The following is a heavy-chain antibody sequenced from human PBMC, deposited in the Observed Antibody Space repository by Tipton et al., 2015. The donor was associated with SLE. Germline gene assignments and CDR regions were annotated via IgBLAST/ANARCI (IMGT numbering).Heavy chain of an antibody. J-gene: IGHJ6*03. CDR3: ARDWCSSTSCYGYYYMDV. CDR1: GGSFSGYF. V-gene: IGHV4-34*01. CDR2: INHSGTT. Sequence: LRLSCAVYGGSFSGYFWSWIRQLPDKGLEWIGEINHSGTTNCNPSLKSRVTISVDTSKNQFSLKLSSVTAADTAVYYCARDWCSSTSCYGYYYMDVWGKGTTVTVSS. D-gene: IGHD2-2*01.